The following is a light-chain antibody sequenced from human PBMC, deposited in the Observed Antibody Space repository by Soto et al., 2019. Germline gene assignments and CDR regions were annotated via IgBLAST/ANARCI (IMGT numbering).Light chain of an antibody. V-gene: IGLV2-23*02. CDR1: SSDIGSYNF. CDR3: CSHAGSDTWV. Sequence: QSALTQPASVSGSPGQSIAISCTGTSSDIGSYNFVSWYQQYPGKAPKLVISEVSKRPSGVSSRFSGSKSGNTASLTISGLQAEDEADYYCCSHAGSDTWVFGGGTQLTVL. J-gene: IGLJ3*02. CDR2: EVS.